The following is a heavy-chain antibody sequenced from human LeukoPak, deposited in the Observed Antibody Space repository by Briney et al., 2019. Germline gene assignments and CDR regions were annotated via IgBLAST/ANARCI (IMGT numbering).Heavy chain of an antibody. Sequence: GGSLRLSRAASGFTFSHYSMNWVRQAPGKGLEWVSYISSGSSTIYYADSVKGRFTISRDNAKISLYLQMNSLRDEDTAVYYCARDDHSPHYHYAMGVWGQGITVTVSS. V-gene: IGHV3-48*02. CDR2: ISSGSSTI. CDR1: GFTFSHYS. D-gene: IGHD4-11*01. CDR3: ARDDHSPHYHYAMGV. J-gene: IGHJ6*02.